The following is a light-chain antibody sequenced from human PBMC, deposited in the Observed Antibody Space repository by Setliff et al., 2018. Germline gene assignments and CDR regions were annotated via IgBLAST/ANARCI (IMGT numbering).Light chain of an antibody. V-gene: IGLV2-14*01. CDR1: SSDVGGYNY. CDR2: DVS. Sequence: QSALAQPASVSGSPGQSITISCTGTSSDVGGYNYVSWYQQHPGKAPKLMIYDVSKRPSGVSNRFSGSKSGNTASLTISGLQAEDEADYYCNSYTSSSTPYVLGTGTKVTVL. CDR3: NSYTSSSTPYV. J-gene: IGLJ1*01.